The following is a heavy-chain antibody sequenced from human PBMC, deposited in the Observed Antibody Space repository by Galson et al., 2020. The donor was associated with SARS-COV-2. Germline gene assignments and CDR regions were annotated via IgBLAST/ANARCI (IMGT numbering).Heavy chain of an antibody. V-gene: IGHV3-33*01. CDR2: IWHDASNK. Sequence: GGSLRLSCEASGFTFSSYGMHWVRQAPGKGLEGVAGIWHDASNKYYVDSVNGRFTISRDNSKNTLFLQMNSLRAEDTAVYYCARGGIMGGTIRGVFDIWGQGTVVTVSS. D-gene: IGHD1-26*01. J-gene: IGHJ3*02. CDR1: GFTFSSYG. CDR3: ARGGIMGGTIRGVFDI.